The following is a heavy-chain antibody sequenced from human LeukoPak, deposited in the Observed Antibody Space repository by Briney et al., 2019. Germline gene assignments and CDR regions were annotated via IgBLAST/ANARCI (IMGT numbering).Heavy chain of an antibody. CDR2: ISYDGSNK. Sequence: GGSLRLSCAASGFTFSSYGMHWVRQAPGKGLEWVAVISYDGSNKYYADSVKGRFTISRDNSKNTLYLQMNSLRAEDTAVYYCAKDWYSSSWWDYYGMDGWGQGTTVTVSS. J-gene: IGHJ6*02. CDR3: AKDWYSSSWWDYYGMDG. D-gene: IGHD6-13*01. V-gene: IGHV3-30*18. CDR1: GFTFSSYG.